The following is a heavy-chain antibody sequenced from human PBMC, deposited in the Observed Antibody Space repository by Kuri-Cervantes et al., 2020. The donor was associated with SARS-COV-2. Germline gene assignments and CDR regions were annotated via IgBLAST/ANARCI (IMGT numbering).Heavy chain of an antibody. CDR1: GYTFTSYY. J-gene: IGHJ5*02. D-gene: IGHD3-3*01. Sequence: ASVKVSCKASGYTFTSYYMHWVRQAPGQGLEWMGIINPSGGSTSYAQKFQGRVTMTRDTSTSTVYMELSSLRSEDTAVYYCVKGGARITNSGVVIANWFDPRGQGTLVTVSS. CDR3: VKGGARITNSGVVIANWFDP. V-gene: IGHV1-46*01. CDR2: INPSGGST.